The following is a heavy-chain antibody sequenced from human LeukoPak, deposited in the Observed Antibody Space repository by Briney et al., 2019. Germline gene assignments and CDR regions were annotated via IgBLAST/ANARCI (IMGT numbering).Heavy chain of an antibody. CDR3: AFSSSWYGGYYFDY. J-gene: IGHJ4*02. V-gene: IGHV1-69*06. CDR1: GGTFSSYA. CDR2: IIPIFGTA. D-gene: IGHD6-13*01. Sequence: SVKVSCKASGGTFSSYAISWVRQAPGQGLEWMGGIIPIFGTANYAQKFQGRVTITADKSTSTAYMELSSLRSEDAAVYYCAFSSSWYGGYYFDYWGQGTLVTVSS.